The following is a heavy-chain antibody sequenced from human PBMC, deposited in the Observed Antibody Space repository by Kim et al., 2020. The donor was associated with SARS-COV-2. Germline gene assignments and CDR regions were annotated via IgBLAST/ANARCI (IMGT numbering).Heavy chain of an antibody. CDR1: GGSISSYY. CDR2: IYYSGST. D-gene: IGHD3-22*01. Sequence: SETLSLTCTVSGGSISSYYWSWIRQPPGKGLEWIGYIYYSGSTNYNPSLKSRVTISVDTSKNQFSLKLSSVTAADTAVYYCAREDYYDSSDQAGWFDPWGQGTLVTVSS. V-gene: IGHV4-59*13. J-gene: IGHJ5*02. CDR3: AREDYYDSSDQAGWFDP.